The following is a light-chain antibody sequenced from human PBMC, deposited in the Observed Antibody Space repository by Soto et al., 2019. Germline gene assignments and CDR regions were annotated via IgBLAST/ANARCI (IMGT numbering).Light chain of an antibody. CDR1: SGHSSYD. J-gene: IGLJ3*02. CDR3: QTWGTGIWV. CDR2: LNSDGSH. Sequence: QLVLTQSPSASASLGASVKLTCTLSSGHSSYDIAWHQQQPEKGPRYLMKLNSDGSHSKGDGIPDRFSGSSSGAERYLTISSLQSEDEADYYGQTWGTGIWVFGGGTKLTVL. V-gene: IGLV4-69*01.